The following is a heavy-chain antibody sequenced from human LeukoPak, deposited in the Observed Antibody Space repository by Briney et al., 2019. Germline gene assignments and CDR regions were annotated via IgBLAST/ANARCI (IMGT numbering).Heavy chain of an antibody. Sequence: PSETLSLTCTVSGGSISSSSYYWGWIRQPPGKGLEWIGSIYYSGSTYYNPSLKSRVTISVDTSKNQFSLKLSSVTAADTAVYYCASGMIDWLNWFDPWGQGTLVTVSS. CDR2: IYYSGST. D-gene: IGHD3-9*01. CDR1: GGSISSSSYY. V-gene: IGHV4-39*01. J-gene: IGHJ5*02. CDR3: ASGMIDWLNWFDP.